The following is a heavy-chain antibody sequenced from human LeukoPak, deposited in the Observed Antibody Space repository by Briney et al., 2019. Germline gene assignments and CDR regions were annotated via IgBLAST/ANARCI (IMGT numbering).Heavy chain of an antibody. V-gene: IGHV1-18*01. CDR3: ARDGPANWFDP. CDR2: ISTYNANT. Sequence: ASVKVSCKASGYTFTSYGISWVRQAPGQGLEWMGWISTYNANTHYPQKLQGRVTMTTDTSTSTAYMELRSLRSDDTAVYYCARDGPANWFDPWGQGTLVTVSS. CDR1: GYTFTSYG. J-gene: IGHJ5*02.